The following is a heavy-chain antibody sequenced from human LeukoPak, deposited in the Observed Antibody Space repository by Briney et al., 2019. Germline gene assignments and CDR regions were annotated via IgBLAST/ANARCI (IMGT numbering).Heavy chain of an antibody. V-gene: IGHV3-7*01. J-gene: IGHJ3*02. Sequence: PGGSLRLSCAAPGFTFSSYWMSWVRQAPGKGLEWVANIKQDGSEKYYVDSVKGRFTISRDNAKNSLYLQMNSLRAEDTAVYYCARGPGVGATTPDAFDIWGQGTMVTVSS. CDR3: ARGPGVGATTPDAFDI. CDR1: GFTFSSYW. D-gene: IGHD1-26*01. CDR2: IKQDGSEK.